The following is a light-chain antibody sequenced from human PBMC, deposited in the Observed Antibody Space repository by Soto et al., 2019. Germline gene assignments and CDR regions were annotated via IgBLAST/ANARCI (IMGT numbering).Light chain of an antibody. CDR3: QQYYGSPPRT. J-gene: IGKJ1*01. CDR2: WAS. CDR1: QSVLYSSNNKNY. Sequence: DIVMTQSPDSLAVSLGERATINCKSSQSVLYSSNNKNYLAWYQQKPGQPPKLLISWASTRESGVPDRFSGSGSWTDFTLTISSLQAEDVAVYYCQQYYGSPPRTFGQGTKVEIK. V-gene: IGKV4-1*01.